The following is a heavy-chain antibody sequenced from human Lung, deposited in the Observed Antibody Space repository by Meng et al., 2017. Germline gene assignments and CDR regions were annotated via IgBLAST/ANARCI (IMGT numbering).Heavy chain of an antibody. Sequence: GGSLRLSCAASGFTFDESDMHWVRQAPGKGLEWVSCISWNSGNIGYEDSVKGRFTISRDNAKNSLYLQMNSLRAEDTALYYCAKVEYKSGAYYFDHWGQGTLVTVSS. CDR2: ISWNSGNI. CDR3: AKVEYKSGAYYFDH. V-gene: IGHV3-9*01. D-gene: IGHD3-10*01. CDR1: GFTFDESD. J-gene: IGHJ4*02.